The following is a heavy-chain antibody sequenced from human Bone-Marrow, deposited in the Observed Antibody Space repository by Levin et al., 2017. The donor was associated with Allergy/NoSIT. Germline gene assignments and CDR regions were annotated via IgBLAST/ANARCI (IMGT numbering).Heavy chain of an antibody. V-gene: IGHV3-7*04. Sequence: SCAASGFTFSSYWMSWVRQAPGKGLEWVANIKQDGSEKYYVDSVKGRFTISRDNAKNSLYLQMNSLRAEDTAVYYCARDGRRCSSTSCLKRYYYYYYMDGWGKGTTVTVSS. J-gene: IGHJ6*03. CDR2: IKQDGSEK. CDR3: ARDGRRCSSTSCLKRYYYYYYMDG. CDR1: GFTFSSYW. D-gene: IGHD2-2*01.